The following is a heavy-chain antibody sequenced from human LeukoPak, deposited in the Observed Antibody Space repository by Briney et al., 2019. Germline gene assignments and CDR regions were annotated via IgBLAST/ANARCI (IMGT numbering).Heavy chain of an antibody. V-gene: IGHV1-8*02. CDR1: GGTFSSYA. Sequence: ASVKVSCKASGGTFSSYAISWVRQAPGQGLEWMGWMNPNSGNTGYAQKFQGRVTMTRNTSISTAYMELSSLRSEDTAVYYCARGGHNIYGDYGLNWGQGTLVTVSS. CDR2: MNPNSGNT. CDR3: ARGGHNIYGDYGLN. D-gene: IGHD4-17*01. J-gene: IGHJ4*02.